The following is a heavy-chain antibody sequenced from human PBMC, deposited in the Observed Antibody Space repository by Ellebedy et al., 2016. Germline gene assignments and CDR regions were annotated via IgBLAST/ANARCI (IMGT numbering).Heavy chain of an antibody. D-gene: IGHD2-15*01. CDR3: AREDCSGGSCYSSGVDYGMDV. CDR2: IIPMFGTT. V-gene: IGHV1-69*13. Sequence: ASVKVSCKASRGSNYAITWVRQAPGQGLEWMGGIIPMFGTTNYAQKFQGRLTITADESTRTAYMELSSLRSEDTAVYYCAREDCSGGSCYSSGVDYGMDVWGQGTTVTVSS. J-gene: IGHJ6*02. CDR1: RGSNYA.